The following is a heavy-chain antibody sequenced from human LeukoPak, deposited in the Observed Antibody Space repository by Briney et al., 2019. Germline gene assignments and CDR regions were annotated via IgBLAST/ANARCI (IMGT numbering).Heavy chain of an antibody. V-gene: IGHV3-23*01. CDR2: IGGSGGST. J-gene: IGHJ4*02. CDR1: GFTFSSYA. CDR3: AKAQWEVVAAFDY. Sequence: QSGGSLRLSCAASGFTFSSYAMSWVRQAPGKGLEWVSAIGGSGGSTYYADSVKGRFTISRDNSKNTLYLQMNSLRAEDTAVYYCAKAQWEVVAAFDYWGQGTLVTVSS. D-gene: IGHD2-15*01.